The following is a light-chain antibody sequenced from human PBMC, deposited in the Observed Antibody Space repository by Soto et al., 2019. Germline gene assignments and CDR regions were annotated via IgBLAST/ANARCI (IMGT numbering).Light chain of an antibody. V-gene: IGKV3-20*01. Sequence: EIVLTQSPGTLSLSPGERATLSCRASQSVSSSYLAWYQQKPGQAPRLLIYGASSRATGIPDRFSGSGSGTDFTLTISRLETEDFAVYYYQQYCSSTITFGQGTRLEIK. J-gene: IGKJ5*01. CDR3: QQYCSSTIT. CDR1: QSVSSSY. CDR2: GAS.